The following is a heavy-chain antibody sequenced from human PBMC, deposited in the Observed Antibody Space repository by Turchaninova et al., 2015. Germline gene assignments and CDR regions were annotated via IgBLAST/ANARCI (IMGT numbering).Heavy chain of an antibody. J-gene: IGHJ1*01. V-gene: IGHV3-48*03. CDR3: ARSTATGAWFQY. CDR2: IGGSGSPI. CDR1: GFTFTNYQ. Sequence: DVQLVASGGELVQPGGPRRLSCTASGFTFTNYQMQWVRQAPGKGLEWVSFIGGSGSPIVYADSVKGRFTISRDNAKNSLYLQMNNLRVEDTAVYYCARSTATGAWFQYWGQGTLVTVSS. D-gene: IGHD4-17*01.